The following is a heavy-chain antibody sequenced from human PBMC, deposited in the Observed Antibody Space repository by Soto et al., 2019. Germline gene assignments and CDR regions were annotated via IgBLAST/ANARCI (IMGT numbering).Heavy chain of an antibody. CDR2: IRSKSYGKTT. Sequence: GGSLRLSCPTSGFTFGDYGMTWLRQAPGKGLEWVGLIRSKSYGKTTEYAASATDRFTISRDDSKRIAYLQMNSLKADDTAVYYCTRERWDYGDTKWYFDLWGRGTLVTVSS. J-gene: IGHJ2*01. V-gene: IGHV3-49*03. CDR3: TRERWDYGDTKWYFDL. CDR1: GFTFGDYG. D-gene: IGHD4-17*01.